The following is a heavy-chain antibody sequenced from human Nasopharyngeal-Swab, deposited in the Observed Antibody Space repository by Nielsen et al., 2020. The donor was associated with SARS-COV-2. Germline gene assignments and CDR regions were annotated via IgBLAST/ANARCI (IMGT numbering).Heavy chain of an antibody. CDR3: ARVFYDSSGYYWDY. CDR2: IYYNGST. CDR1: GASINSANSY. Sequence: SETLSLTCTVAGASINSANSYWSWIRQHPGKDLEWIGNIYYNGSTNSNPSLKSRVTMSVDASKNQFSLKLSSVVAADTAVYYCARVFYDSSGYYWDYWGQGTLVTVSS. J-gene: IGHJ4*02. V-gene: IGHV4-31*03. D-gene: IGHD3-22*01.